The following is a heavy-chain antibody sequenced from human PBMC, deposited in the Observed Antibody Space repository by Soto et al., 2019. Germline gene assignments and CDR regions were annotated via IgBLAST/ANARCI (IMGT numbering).Heavy chain of an antibody. Sequence: PGGSLRLSCAASGFTYSSYGMHWVRQAPGKGLEWVAVISYDGSNKYYADSVKGRFTISRDNSKNTLYLQMNSLRAEDTAVYYCAKEEFGGQGSGYYGYWGQGTLVTVSS. D-gene: IGHD3-22*01. J-gene: IGHJ4*02. V-gene: IGHV3-30*18. CDR1: GFTYSSYG. CDR2: ISYDGSNK. CDR3: AKEEFGGQGSGYYGY.